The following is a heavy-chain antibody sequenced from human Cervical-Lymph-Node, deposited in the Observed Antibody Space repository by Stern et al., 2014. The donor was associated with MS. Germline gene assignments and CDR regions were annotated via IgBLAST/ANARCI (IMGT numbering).Heavy chain of an antibody. V-gene: IGHV3-33*01. CDR3: ARSSSPSPYYYYGMDV. J-gene: IGHJ6*02. CDR2: IWYDGSNK. CDR1: GFTFSSYG. D-gene: IGHD6-13*01. Sequence: VQLLESGGGVVQPGRSLRLSCAASGFTFSSYGMHWVRQAPGKGLEWVAFIWYDGSNKYYADSVKGRFTISRDNSKNTLYLQMNSLRAEDTAVYYCARSSSPSPYYYYGMDVWGQGTTVTVSS.